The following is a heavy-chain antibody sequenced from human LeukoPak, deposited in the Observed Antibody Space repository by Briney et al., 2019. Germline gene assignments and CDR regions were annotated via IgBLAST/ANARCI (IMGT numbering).Heavy chain of an antibody. Sequence: PSETLSLTCTVSGGSISSSSYYWGWIRQPPWKGLEWIGIIYYSGSTYYNPSLKSRVTVSVDKSKNQVFLKLSSVTAADTAVYYCARHSYSGSYYFRSEGNWFDPWGQGTLVTVSS. V-gene: IGHV4-39*01. CDR1: GGSISSSSYY. CDR3: ARHSYSGSYYFRSEGNWFDP. CDR2: IYYSGST. D-gene: IGHD1-26*01. J-gene: IGHJ5*02.